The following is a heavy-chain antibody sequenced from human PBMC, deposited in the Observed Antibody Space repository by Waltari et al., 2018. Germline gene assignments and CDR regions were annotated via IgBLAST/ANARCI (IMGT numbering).Heavy chain of an antibody. CDR2: ISSDGSYR. V-gene: IGHV3-30-3*01. D-gene: IGHD3-16*01. CDR1: GFTFSSTA. CDR3: ARDYSYDSNYMDV. J-gene: IGHJ6*03. Sequence: QVQLVESGGGVVQPGRSLRLSCAASGFTFSSTAMHWVRQATGKGLEYVAVISSDGSYRYYADSVRGRFTISRDNSKYTLYLQMNSLRGDDTAVYYCARDYSYDSNYMDVWGKGTAVTISS.